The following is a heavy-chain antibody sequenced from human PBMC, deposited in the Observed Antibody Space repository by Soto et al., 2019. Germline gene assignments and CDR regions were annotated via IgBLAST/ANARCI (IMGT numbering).Heavy chain of an antibody. D-gene: IGHD1-26*01. CDR2: IIPIFDTS. J-gene: IGHJ3*02. Sequence: QVQLMQSGAEVRKPGSSVKVSCKTSGGSFSNYGISWVRQAPGHGLEWIGGIIPIFDTSNSAQKFQGRVTFTADESTSTAHMQLSSLRSEDTATYFCARRKWDLLVNRPDTFDIWGQGTTVTVSS. V-gene: IGHV1-69*01. CDR1: GGSFSNYG. CDR3: ARRKWDLLVNRPDTFDI.